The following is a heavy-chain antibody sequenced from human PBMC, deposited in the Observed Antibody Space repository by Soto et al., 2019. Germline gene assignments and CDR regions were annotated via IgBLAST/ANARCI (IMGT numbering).Heavy chain of an antibody. D-gene: IGHD6-13*01. J-gene: IGHJ4*02. CDR3: AREKGAAGTFDY. CDR1: GYTFTSYA. Sequence: ASVKVSCKASGYTFTSYALHWVRQAPGQRLEWMGWINAGGGGTKYSQKFQGRVTITRDTSATTAYMQLSSLRSEDTAVYYCAREKGAAGTFDYWGQGTLVTVSS. CDR2: INAGGGGT. V-gene: IGHV1-3*01.